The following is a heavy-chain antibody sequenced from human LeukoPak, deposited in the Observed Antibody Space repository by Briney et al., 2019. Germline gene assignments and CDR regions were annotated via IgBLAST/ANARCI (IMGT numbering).Heavy chain of an antibody. J-gene: IGHJ6*03. CDR1: GFTFSDYY. D-gene: IGHD6-6*01. CDR2: ISSSGSTI. V-gene: IGHV3-11*04. CDR3: ARGGGSSRWDYYYYYMDV. Sequence: PGGSQRLSCAASGFTFSDYYMSWIRQAPGKGLERVSYISSSGSTIYYADSVKGRFTISRDNAKNSLYLQMNSLRAEDTAVYYCARGGGSSRWDYYYYYMDVWGKGTTVTVSS.